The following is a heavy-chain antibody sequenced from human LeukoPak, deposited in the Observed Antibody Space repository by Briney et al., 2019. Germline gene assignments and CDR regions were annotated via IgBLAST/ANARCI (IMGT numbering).Heavy chain of an antibody. V-gene: IGHV1-2*02. Sequence: ASVKVSCKASGYTFTGYYIHWARQAPGQGPEWMGVISPSGGSTTYAQKFQGRVTMTRDTSISTAYMELSRLRSDDTAVYYCARANMVRGVGSFFDRNWFDPWGQGTLVTVSS. D-gene: IGHD3-10*01. J-gene: IGHJ5*02. CDR3: ARANMVRGVGSFFDRNWFDP. CDR2: ISPSGGST. CDR1: GYTFTGYY.